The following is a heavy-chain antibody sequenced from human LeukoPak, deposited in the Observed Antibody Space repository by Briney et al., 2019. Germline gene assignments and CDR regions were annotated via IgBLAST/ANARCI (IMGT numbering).Heavy chain of an antibody. D-gene: IGHD3-16*01. J-gene: IGHJ6*03. CDR2: ISGSGSGGST. CDR3: ARDTYDYVWVSYVAYHYYMDV. Sequence: GGSLRLSCAASGFTFSSSAMSWVRQAPGEGLEWVSSISGSGSGGSTYYADSVKGRFTISRDNSKNSLYLQMNSLRAEDTAVYYCARDTYDYVWVSYVAYHYYMDVWGKGTTVTVSS. CDR1: GFTFSSSA. V-gene: IGHV3-23*01.